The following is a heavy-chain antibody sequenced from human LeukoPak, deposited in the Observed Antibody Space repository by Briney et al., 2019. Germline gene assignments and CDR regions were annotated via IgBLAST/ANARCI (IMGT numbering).Heavy chain of an antibody. CDR2: IIPIFGTV. J-gene: IGHJ6*03. V-gene: IGHV1-69*06. CDR1: GGTFSSYA. Sequence: ASVKVSCKASGGTFSSYAISWVRQAPGQGLEWMGGIIPIFGTVNYAQKFQGRVTITAGKSTSTAYMELSSLRSVDTAVYYCARSLFRFLEWSYRSYYYYYMDVWGKGTTVTVSS. D-gene: IGHD3-3*01. CDR3: ARSLFRFLEWSYRSYYYYYMDV.